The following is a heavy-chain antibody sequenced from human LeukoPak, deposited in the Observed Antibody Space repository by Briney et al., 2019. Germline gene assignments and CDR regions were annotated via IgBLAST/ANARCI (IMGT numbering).Heavy chain of an antibody. CDR3: AKARGYCSGGSCPFDY. V-gene: IGHV3-23*05. Sequence: GGSLRLSCAVSGFTFSSYDMRWVREARGKGLEWVSGISSTCNNTSHADSVKRRLPISTDTSKKTLYLQMIRLRAEDTAVYYCAKARGYCSGGSCPFDYWGQGTLVTVSS. D-gene: IGHD2-15*01. CDR1: GFTFSSYD. CDR2: ISSTCNNT. J-gene: IGHJ4*02.